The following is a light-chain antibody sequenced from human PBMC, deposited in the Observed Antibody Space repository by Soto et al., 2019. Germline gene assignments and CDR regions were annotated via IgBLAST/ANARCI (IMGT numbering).Light chain of an antibody. CDR2: GNS. CDR3: QSYDSSRRV. J-gene: IGLJ3*02. Sequence: QAVVTQPPSVSGAPGQRVTISCTGSSSNIGAGYDVHWYQQLPGTAPKLLIYGNSNRPSGVPDRFSGSKSGTSASLAITGLQAEDEADYYCQSYDSSRRVFGGGTKVTVL. CDR1: SSNIGAGYD. V-gene: IGLV1-40*01.